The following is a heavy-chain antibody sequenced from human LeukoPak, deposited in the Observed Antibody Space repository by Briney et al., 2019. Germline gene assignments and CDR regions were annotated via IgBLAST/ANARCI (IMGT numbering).Heavy chain of an antibody. Sequence: PGGSLRLSCAASGFTFSSYALSWVRQAPGKGLEWVSAISGSGDSTYYADSVKGRFTISRDNSKNTLYLQMNSLRAEDTAVFYCARDPEGFGATYFDYWGQGTLVTVSS. D-gene: IGHD3-16*01. J-gene: IGHJ4*02. V-gene: IGHV3-23*01. CDR1: GFTFSSYA. CDR3: ARDPEGFGATYFDY. CDR2: ISGSGDST.